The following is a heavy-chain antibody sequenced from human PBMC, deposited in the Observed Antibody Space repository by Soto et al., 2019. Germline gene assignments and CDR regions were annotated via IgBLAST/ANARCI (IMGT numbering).Heavy chain of an antibody. V-gene: IGHV4-59*01. CDR2: IYYSGST. J-gene: IGHJ3*02. D-gene: IGHD3-10*01. CDR3: ARVWGGAFDI. CDR1: GGSISSDY. Sequence: SEARSLSYTVSGGSISSDYWSWIRQPPGKGLEWIGYIYYSGSTNYNPSLKSRVTISVDTSKNQFSLKLSSVTAADTAVYYCARVWGGAFDIWGQGTMVT.